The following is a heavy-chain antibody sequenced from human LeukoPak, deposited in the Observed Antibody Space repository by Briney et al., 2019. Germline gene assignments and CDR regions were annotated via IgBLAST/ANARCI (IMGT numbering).Heavy chain of an antibody. D-gene: IGHD1-26*01. J-gene: IGHJ4*02. V-gene: IGHV1-8*03. CDR1: GYTFNSYG. Sequence: GASVKVSCKASGYTFNSYGISWVRQATGQGLEWMGWMNPNSGNTGYAQKFQGRVTITRNTSITTAYMELSSLRSEDTAVYYCARALSGSFQFYYFDYWGQGTLVTVSS. CDR2: MNPNSGNT. CDR3: ARALSGSFQFYYFDY.